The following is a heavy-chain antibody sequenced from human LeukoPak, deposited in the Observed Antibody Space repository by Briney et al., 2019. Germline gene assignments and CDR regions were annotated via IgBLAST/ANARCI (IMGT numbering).Heavy chain of an antibody. Sequence: GASVKVSCKASGYTFTDYAISWVRQAPGQGLEWMGWISAYNGNTNYAQKLQGRVTMTTDTPTSTAYMELRSLRSDDTAVYYCARGYDSSRRGAFDIWDQGTMVTVSS. D-gene: IGHD3-22*01. CDR3: ARGYDSSRRGAFDI. V-gene: IGHV1-18*01. CDR2: ISAYNGNT. CDR1: GYTFTDYA. J-gene: IGHJ3*02.